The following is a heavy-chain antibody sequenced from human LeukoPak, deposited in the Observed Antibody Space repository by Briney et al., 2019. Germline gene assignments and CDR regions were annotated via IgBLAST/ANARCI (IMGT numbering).Heavy chain of an antibody. CDR1: GGTFSSYA. J-gene: IGHJ4*02. CDR2: IIPIFGTA. V-gene: IGHV1-69*06. CDR3: ARDRVTMVRGVLYYFDY. Sequence: ASVKVSCKASGGTFSSYAISWVRRAPGQGLEWMGGIIPIFGTANYAQKFQGRVTITADKSTSTAYMELSSLRSEDTAVYYCARDRVTMVRGVLYYFDYWGQGTRVTVSS. D-gene: IGHD3-10*01.